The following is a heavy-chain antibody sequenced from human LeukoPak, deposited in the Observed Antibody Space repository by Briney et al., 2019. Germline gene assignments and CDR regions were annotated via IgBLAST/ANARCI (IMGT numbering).Heavy chain of an antibody. D-gene: IGHD3-10*01. CDR2: IYSGGST. CDR3: AREMVRGVIDY. Sequence: PGGSLRLSCAASGFTVNSNYMSWVRQAPGKGLEWVSVIYSGGSTYYADSVKGRFTISRDNSKNTLYLQMNSLRAEDTVVYYCAREMVRGVIDYWGQGTLVTVSS. V-gene: IGHV3-53*01. CDR1: GFTVNSNY. J-gene: IGHJ4*02.